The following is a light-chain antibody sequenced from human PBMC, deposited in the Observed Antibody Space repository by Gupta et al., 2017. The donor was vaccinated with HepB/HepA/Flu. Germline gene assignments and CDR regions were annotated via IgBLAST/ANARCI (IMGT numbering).Light chain of an antibody. CDR2: EVS. Sequence: SALTPPPSSSGPPDQSVTISCTRTSSDIGAYNHVSWYQQHPGKAPKLIILEVSERPSGVPDRFSGSKSGNTAALTVTGLQAEDEADYDCYSQGGNNNFGVFGGGTKLTGL. CDR3: YSQGGNNNFGV. V-gene: IGLV2-8*01. J-gene: IGLJ3*02. CDR1: SSDIGAYNH.